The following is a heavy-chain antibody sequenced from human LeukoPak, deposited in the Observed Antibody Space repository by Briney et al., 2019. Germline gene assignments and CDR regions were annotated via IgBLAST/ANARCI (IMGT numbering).Heavy chain of an antibody. J-gene: IGHJ3*02. CDR2: ISSSGSTI. CDR1: GFTFSSYE. CDR3: ARTTYYYDSSGYLGPLGAFDI. V-gene: IGHV3-48*03. Sequence: GGSLRLSCAASGFTFSSYEMNWVRQAPGKGLEWVSYISSSGSTIYYADSVKGRFTISRDNAKNSPYLQMNSLRAEDTAVYYCARTTYYYDSSGYLGPLGAFDIWGQGTMVTVSS. D-gene: IGHD3-22*01.